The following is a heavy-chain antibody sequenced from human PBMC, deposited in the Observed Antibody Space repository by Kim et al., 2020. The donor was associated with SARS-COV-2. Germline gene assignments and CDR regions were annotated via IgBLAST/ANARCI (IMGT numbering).Heavy chain of an antibody. CDR1: GGSISSGGYY. Sequence: SETLSLTCTVSGGSISSGGYYWSWIRQHPGKGLEWIGYIYYSGSTYYNPSLKSRVTISVDTSKNQFSLKLSSVTAADTAVYYCATYSWYKRGYFDLWGRGTLVTVSS. J-gene: IGHJ2*01. CDR3: ATYSWYKRGYFDL. V-gene: IGHV4-31*03. CDR2: IYYSGST. D-gene: IGHD6-13*01.